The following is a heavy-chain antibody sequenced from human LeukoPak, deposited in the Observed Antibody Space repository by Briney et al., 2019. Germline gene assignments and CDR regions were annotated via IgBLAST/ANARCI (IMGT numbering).Heavy chain of an antibody. J-gene: IGHJ6*02. V-gene: IGHV7-4-1*02. D-gene: IGHD3-9*01. Sequence: ASVKVSCKASGYTYTSYAMNWVRQAPGQGLEWMGWINTNTGNPTYAQGFTGRFVFSLDTSVSTAYLQISSLKAEDTAVYYCARGNVFRYFDWLLSYYYGMDVWGQGTTVTVSS. CDR3: ARGNVFRYFDWLLSYYYGMDV. CDR1: GYTYTSYA. CDR2: INTNTGNP.